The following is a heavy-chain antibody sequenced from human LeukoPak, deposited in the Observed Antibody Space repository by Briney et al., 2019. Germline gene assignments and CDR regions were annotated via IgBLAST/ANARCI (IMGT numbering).Heavy chain of an antibody. CDR3: ANYFARSVPFDY. CDR1: GFTFSSYA. J-gene: IGHJ4*02. V-gene: IGHV3-23*01. Sequence: GGSLRLSCAAPGFTFSSYAMSSVRQAPGKGLEWVSAISGSGGSTYYADSVKGRFTISRDNSKNTLYLQMNSLRAEDTAVYYCANYFARSVPFDYWGRGTLVTVSS. CDR2: ISGSGGST. D-gene: IGHD2/OR15-2a*01.